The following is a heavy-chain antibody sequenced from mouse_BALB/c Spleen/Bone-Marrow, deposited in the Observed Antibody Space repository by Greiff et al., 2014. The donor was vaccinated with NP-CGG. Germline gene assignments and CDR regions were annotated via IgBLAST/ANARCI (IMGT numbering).Heavy chain of an antibody. CDR3: APYYYGSSQFAY. Sequence: VQLQHPGAELVKPGASVKLSCTASGFNIKDTYMHWVKQRPEQGLEWFGRIDPANGNTKYDPKFQGKATITADTSSDTAYLQLSSLTSEDTAVYYCAPYYYGSSQFAYWGQGTLVTVSA. J-gene: IGHJ3*01. V-gene: IGHV14-3*02. CDR2: IDPANGNT. CDR1: GFNIKDTY. D-gene: IGHD1-1*01.